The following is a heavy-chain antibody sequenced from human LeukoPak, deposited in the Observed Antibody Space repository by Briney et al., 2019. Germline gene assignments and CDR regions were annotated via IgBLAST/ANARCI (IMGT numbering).Heavy chain of an antibody. Sequence: SETLSLTCAVSGGSITTSAYYLHWIRQPPGKGLEWVGTMYYSGSTYYNPSPKSRVNISLDTSKSQFSLKLSSVTAADTAVYYCARHSTFVAPDIWGQGTKVTVSS. D-gene: IGHD2/OR15-2a*01. CDR2: MYYSGST. CDR3: ARHSTFVAPDI. J-gene: IGHJ3*02. CDR1: GGSITTSAYY. V-gene: IGHV4-39*07.